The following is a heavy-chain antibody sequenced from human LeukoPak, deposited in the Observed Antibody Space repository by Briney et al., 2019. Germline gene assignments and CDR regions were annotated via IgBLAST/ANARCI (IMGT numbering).Heavy chain of an antibody. CDR2: ISAYSGNT. D-gene: IGHD3-22*01. Sequence: ASVKVSCKASGYTFTSYGISWVRQAPGQGLEWMGWISAYSGNTNYAQKLQGRVTMTTDTSTSTAYMELRSLRSDDTAVYYCARDRYYDSSGYYYVLDYWGQGTLVTVSS. J-gene: IGHJ4*02. V-gene: IGHV1-18*01. CDR1: GYTFTSYG. CDR3: ARDRYYDSSGYYYVLDY.